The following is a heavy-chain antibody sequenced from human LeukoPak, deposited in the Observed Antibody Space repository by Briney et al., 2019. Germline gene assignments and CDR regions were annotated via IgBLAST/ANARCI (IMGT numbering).Heavy chain of an antibody. CDR2: ISSSSSYI. CDR1: GFTFSSYS. Sequence: GGSLRLSCAASGFTFSSYSMNWVRQAPGKELEWVSSISSSSSYIYYADSVKGRFTISRDNAKNSLYLQMNSLRAEDTAVYYCASALIAAAALDYWGQGTLVTVSS. V-gene: IGHV3-21*01. J-gene: IGHJ4*02. D-gene: IGHD6-13*01. CDR3: ASALIAAAALDY.